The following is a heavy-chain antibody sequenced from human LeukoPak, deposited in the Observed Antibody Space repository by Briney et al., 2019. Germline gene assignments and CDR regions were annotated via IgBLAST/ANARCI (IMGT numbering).Heavy chain of an antibody. D-gene: IGHD6-19*01. CDR1: GGSISNYY. J-gene: IGHJ4*02. CDR2: TYYSGST. Sequence: SETLSLICTVSGGSISNYYWNWIRQPPGKGLEWIGYTYYSGSTNHNPSLKSRVIISVDTSKNQLSLKLSSVTAADTAVYYCARRGYSSSHFDYWGQGTLVTVSS. V-gene: IGHV4-59*08. CDR3: ARRGYSSSHFDY.